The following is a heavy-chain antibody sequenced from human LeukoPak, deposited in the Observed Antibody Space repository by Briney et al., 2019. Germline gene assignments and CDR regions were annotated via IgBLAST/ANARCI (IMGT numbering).Heavy chain of an antibody. Sequence: NPSETLSLTCTVSGGSISNYYWSWMRQPPGKGLEWIAYVYSSGSASYNPSLKSRVTISVGTSKNHFSLKLTSVTAADTAVYYCARLLGWSGPINWFDPWGRGTLVTVSS. J-gene: IGHJ5*02. V-gene: IGHV4-59*08. CDR1: GGSISNYY. CDR2: VYSSGSA. D-gene: IGHD3-3*01. CDR3: ARLLGWSGPINWFDP.